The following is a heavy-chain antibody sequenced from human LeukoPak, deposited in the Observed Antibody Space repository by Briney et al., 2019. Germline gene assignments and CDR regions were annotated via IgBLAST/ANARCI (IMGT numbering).Heavy chain of an antibody. Sequence: SETLSLTCTVSGGSISSGTYYWSWIRQPAGKGLEWIGRIYTSGSTNYNPSLKSRVTISVDTSKNQFSLKLSSVTAADTAVYYCGRGGGVDYSFDYWGQGTLVTVSP. CDR1: GGSISSGTYY. CDR2: IYTSGST. J-gene: IGHJ4*02. CDR3: GRGGGVDYSFDY. D-gene: IGHD4-11*01. V-gene: IGHV4-61*02.